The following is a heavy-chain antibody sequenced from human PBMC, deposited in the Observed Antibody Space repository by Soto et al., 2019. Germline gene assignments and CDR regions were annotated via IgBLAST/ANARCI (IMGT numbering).Heavy chain of an antibody. CDR2: ISHDVCNT. CDR3: AKGGRQWLVTSDFNY. J-gene: IGHJ4*02. D-gene: IGHD6-19*01. CDR1: RFTFSSYT. Sequence: ALRVSCTPSRFTFSSYTRELVRQTPVKLLEFVSGISHDVCNTHYPDSVKGRFTISRDSSKNTVSLEMTSLRAEDTAVYYCAKGGRQWLVTSDFNYWGQGALVTVSS. V-gene: IGHV3-30-3*01.